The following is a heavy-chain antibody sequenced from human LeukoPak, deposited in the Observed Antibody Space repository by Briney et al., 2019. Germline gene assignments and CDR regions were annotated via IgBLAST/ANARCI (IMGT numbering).Heavy chain of an antibody. V-gene: IGHV4-4*07. D-gene: IGHD3-10*01. Sequence: SETLSLTCTVSGGSISSYYWSWIRQPAGKGLEWIGRIYTSGSTNCNPSLKSRVTISVDTSKNQFSLKLSSVTAADTAVYYCARAYYYGSGSLHNAFDIWGQGTMVTVSS. J-gene: IGHJ3*02. CDR3: ARAYYYGSGSLHNAFDI. CDR1: GGSISSYY. CDR2: IYTSGST.